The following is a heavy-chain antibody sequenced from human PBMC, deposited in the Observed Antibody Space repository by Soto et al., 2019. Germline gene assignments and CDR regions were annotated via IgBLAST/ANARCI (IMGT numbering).Heavy chain of an antibody. J-gene: IGHJ4*02. CDR1: GFTVSSYG. CDR3: AKGDY. Sequence: GGSLRLSCAASGFTVSSYGMHWVRQAPGKGLEWVAVISYDGSNKYYADSVKGRFTISRDNSKNTLYLQMNSLRAEDTAVYYCAKGDYWGQGTLVTVSS. V-gene: IGHV3-30*18. CDR2: ISYDGSNK.